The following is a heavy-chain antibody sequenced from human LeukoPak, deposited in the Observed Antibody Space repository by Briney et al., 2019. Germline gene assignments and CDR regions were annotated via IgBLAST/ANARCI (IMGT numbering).Heavy chain of an antibody. J-gene: IGHJ4*02. CDR1: GFTFSSYG. CDR3: AKVERIVVVPAAIDY. D-gene: IGHD2-2*01. CDR2: ISYDGSNK. Sequence: GGSLRLSCAASGFTFSSYGMHWVRQAPGKGLEWVAVISYDGSNKYYADSVKGRFTISRDNSKNTLYLQMNSLRAEDTAVYYCAKVERIVVVPAAIDYWGQGTLVTVSS. V-gene: IGHV3-30*18.